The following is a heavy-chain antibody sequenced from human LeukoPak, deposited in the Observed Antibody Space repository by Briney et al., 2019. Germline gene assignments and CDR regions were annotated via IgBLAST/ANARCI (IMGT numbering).Heavy chain of an antibody. CDR2: IIPILGIA. Sequence: GASVKVSCKASGGTFSSYAISWVRQAPGQGLEWMGRIIPILGIADYAQKFQGRATITADNSTSTAYMELSSLRSEDTAVYYCARDDHTAMVYWGQGTLVTVSS. J-gene: IGHJ4*02. V-gene: IGHV1-69*04. D-gene: IGHD5-18*01. CDR3: ARDDHTAMVY. CDR1: GGTFSSYA.